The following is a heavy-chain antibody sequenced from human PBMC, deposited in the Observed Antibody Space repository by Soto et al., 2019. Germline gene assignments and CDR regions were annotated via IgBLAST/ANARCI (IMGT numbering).Heavy chain of an antibody. Sequence: SEPLSLTCAVYGGSFSGYYWIWIRKPPGKGLEWIGEINHSGSANYNPSLKSRVTISVDISKSQFSLRLTSVTAADTAVYYCARYNAESGNYYFEFWGQGALVTVSS. CDR2: INHSGSA. J-gene: IGHJ4*02. CDR3: ARYNAESGNYYFEF. CDR1: GGSFSGYY. D-gene: IGHD6-13*01. V-gene: IGHV4-34*01.